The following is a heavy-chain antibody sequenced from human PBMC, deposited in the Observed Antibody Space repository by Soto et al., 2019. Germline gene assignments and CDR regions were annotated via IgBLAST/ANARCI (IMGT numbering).Heavy chain of an antibody. Sequence: SETLSLTCAVYGGSFSGYYWSWIRQPPGKGLEWIGEINHSGSTNYNPSLKSRATISVDTSKNQFSLKLSSVTAADTAVYYCARGVVVPAAIRACMDVWGQGTTVTVSS. CDR1: GGSFSGYY. D-gene: IGHD2-2*01. J-gene: IGHJ6*02. CDR2: INHSGST. CDR3: ARGVVVPAAIRACMDV. V-gene: IGHV4-34*01.